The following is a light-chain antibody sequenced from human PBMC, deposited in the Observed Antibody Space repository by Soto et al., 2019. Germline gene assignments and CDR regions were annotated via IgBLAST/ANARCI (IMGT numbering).Light chain of an antibody. J-gene: IGLJ3*02. Sequence: QSALTQPRSVSGSPGQSVTISCTGTSSDVGGYNYVSWYQQHPGKAPKLMIYDVSKRPSGVPDRFSGSKSGNTASLPISGLQDEDEADYYCCSYAGSYTEVFGGGTQLTVL. V-gene: IGLV2-11*01. CDR2: DVS. CDR1: SSDVGGYNY. CDR3: CSYAGSYTEV.